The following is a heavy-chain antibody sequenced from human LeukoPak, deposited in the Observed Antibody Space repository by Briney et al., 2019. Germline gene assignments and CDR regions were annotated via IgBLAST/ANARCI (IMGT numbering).Heavy chain of an antibody. J-gene: IGHJ5*02. CDR1: GFTFSSYG. Sequence: GGSLRLSCAASGFTFSSYGMHWVRQAPGKGLEWVAFIRYDGSNKYYADSVKGRFTISRDNSKNTLYLQMNSLRAEDTAGYYCAKAPYYYDSSGYQSWFDPWGQGTLVTVSS. CDR3: AKAPYYYDSSGYQSWFDP. D-gene: IGHD3-22*01. V-gene: IGHV3-30*02. CDR2: IRYDGSNK.